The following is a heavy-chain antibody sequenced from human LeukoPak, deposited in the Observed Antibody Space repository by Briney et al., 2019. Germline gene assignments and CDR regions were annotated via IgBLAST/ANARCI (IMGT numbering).Heavy chain of an antibody. CDR1: GGSIISYY. V-gene: IGHV4-59*12. CDR3: ARFGSYFEY. J-gene: IGHJ4*02. CDR2: IYYSGSN. D-gene: IGHD3-10*01. Sequence: SETLSLTCTVSGGSIISYYWSWIRQPPGKRLEWIGHIYYSGSNKNNPSLKSRVTMTVDTSKNQFSLKLTSVTAADTAMYFCARFGSYFEYWGQGILVTVSS.